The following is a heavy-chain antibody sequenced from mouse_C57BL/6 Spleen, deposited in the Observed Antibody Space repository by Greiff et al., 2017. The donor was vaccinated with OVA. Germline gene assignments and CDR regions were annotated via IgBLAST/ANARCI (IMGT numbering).Heavy chain of an antibody. Sequence: VQLQQSGPGLVQPSQSLSITCTVSGFSLTSYGVHWVRQSPGKGLEWLGVIWRGGSTDYNAAFMSRLSITKDNSKSQVFFKMNSLQADDTAIYYCAKNENYEGFYYAMDYWGQGTSVTVSS. CDR3: AKNENYEGFYYAMDY. CDR1: GFSLTSYG. D-gene: IGHD1-1*01. V-gene: IGHV2-5*01. J-gene: IGHJ4*01. CDR2: IWRGGST.